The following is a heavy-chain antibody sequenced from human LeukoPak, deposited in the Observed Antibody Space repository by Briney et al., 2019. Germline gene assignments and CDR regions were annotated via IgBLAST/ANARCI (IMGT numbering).Heavy chain of an antibody. V-gene: IGHV1-2*02. CDR3: AASWVRGVRAVDY. J-gene: IGHJ4*02. Sequence: GASVEVSCKASGYTFTGYYMHWVRQAPGQGLEWMGWINPNSGGTNYAQKFQGRVMITADESTSTAYMELSSLRSEDTAVYYCAASWVRGVRAVDYWGQGTLVTVSS. CDR1: GYTFTGYY. D-gene: IGHD3-10*01. CDR2: INPNSGGT.